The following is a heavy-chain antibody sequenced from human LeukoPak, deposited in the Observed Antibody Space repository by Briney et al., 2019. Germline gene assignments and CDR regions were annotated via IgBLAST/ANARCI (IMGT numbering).Heavy chain of an antibody. CDR3: ARGPAYSEYGVLGYSHYSMDV. CDR2: MNPNSGAT. CDR1: GYTFTSHD. V-gene: IGHV1-8*01. Sequence: ASVKVSCKASGYTFTSHDINWVRQATGQGLKWMGWMNPNSGATGYAQKFRGRITMTRDTSLTTAYMELSSLRSEDTALYYCARGPAYSEYGVLGYSHYSMDVWGKGTTVTVS. J-gene: IGHJ6*03. D-gene: IGHD4-17*01.